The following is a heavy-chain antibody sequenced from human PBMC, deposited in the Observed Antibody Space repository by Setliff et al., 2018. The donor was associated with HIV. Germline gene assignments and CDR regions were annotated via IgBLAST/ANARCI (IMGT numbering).Heavy chain of an antibody. J-gene: IGHJ4*02. Sequence: PSETLSLTCAVYGGSLSGYYWSWIRQPPGKGLEWIGEINPAGTINYNPSLKSRVAISVDTSKNQFSLKVTSVTAADTALYYCARQFGSGYYFDYWGQATLVTV. D-gene: IGHD3-22*01. CDR3: ARQFGSGYYFDY. CDR2: INPAGTI. V-gene: IGHV4-34*01. CDR1: GGSLSGYY.